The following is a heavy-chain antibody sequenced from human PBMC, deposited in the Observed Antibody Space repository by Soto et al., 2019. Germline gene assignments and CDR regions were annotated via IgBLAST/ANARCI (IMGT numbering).Heavy chain of an antibody. CDR1: GFTFSTYG. D-gene: IGHD3-22*01. CDR3: AGWRSGYLTLLDT. CDR2: VSSDGSNK. J-gene: IGHJ5*02. Sequence: PGGSLRLSCAASGFTFSTYGIHWVRQAPGKGLEWVAVVSSDGSNKYYADSVKGRFAISRDNSKNTLYLQMNSLKVEDTAVYYRAGWRSGYLTLLDTWDQGALVDVSS. V-gene: IGHV3-30*03.